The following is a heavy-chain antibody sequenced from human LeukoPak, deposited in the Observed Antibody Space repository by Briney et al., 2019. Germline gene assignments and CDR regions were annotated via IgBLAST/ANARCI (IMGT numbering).Heavy chain of an antibody. CDR3: ARESSDSGWFLFDY. CDR1: GGTFSSYA. V-gene: IGHV1-69*06. Sequence: SVKVSCKASGGTFSSYAISWVRQAPGQGLEWMGGIIPIFGTANYALKFQGRVTITADKSTSTAYMELSSLRSEDTAVYYCARESSDSGWFLFDYWGQGTLVTVSS. J-gene: IGHJ4*02. D-gene: IGHD6-19*01. CDR2: IIPIFGTA.